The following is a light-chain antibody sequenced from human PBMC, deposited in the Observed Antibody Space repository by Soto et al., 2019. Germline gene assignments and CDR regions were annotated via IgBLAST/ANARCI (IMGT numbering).Light chain of an antibody. CDR2: EVT. J-gene: IGLJ2*01. CDR3: SSYVGSNNFGVV. Sequence: QSVLTQPPSASGSPGQSVTISCTGTSSDVGGYNYVSWYQQHPGKAPKLMIYEVTKRPSGVPDRFSGSKSGNTASLTVSGLQAEDEAEYYCSSYVGSNNFGVVFGGGTKLTVL. V-gene: IGLV2-8*01. CDR1: SSDVGGYNY.